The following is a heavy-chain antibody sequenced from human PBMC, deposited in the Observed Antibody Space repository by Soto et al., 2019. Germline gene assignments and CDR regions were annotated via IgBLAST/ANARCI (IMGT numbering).Heavy chain of an antibody. J-gene: IGHJ4*02. CDR3: ARNYYYDSSGYLYYFDY. CDR1: GGTFSSYA. Sequence: QVQLVQSGAEVKKPGSSVKVSCKASGGTFSSYAISWVRQAPGQGLEWMGGIIPIFGTANYAQKFQCRVTITADESTSTAYMELSRLRSEDTAVYYCARNYYYDSSGYLYYFDYWGQGTLVTVSS. CDR2: IIPIFGTA. V-gene: IGHV1-69*01. D-gene: IGHD3-22*01.